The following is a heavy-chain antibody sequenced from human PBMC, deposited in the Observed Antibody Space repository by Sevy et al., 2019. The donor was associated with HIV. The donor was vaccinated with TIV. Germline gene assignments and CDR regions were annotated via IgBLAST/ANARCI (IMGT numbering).Heavy chain of an antibody. CDR1: GFIFSSYV. Sequence: GESLKISCAASGFIFSSYVMSWVRQAPGKGLEWVATMKEDGSDKDYVDSVKGRFTISRDNAKNSLYLQMNSLRAEDTAVYYCVREGVGGYSYSLDCWGQGTLVTVSS. CDR2: MKEDGSDK. D-gene: IGHD5-18*01. J-gene: IGHJ4*02. CDR3: VREGVGGYSYSLDC. V-gene: IGHV3-7*01.